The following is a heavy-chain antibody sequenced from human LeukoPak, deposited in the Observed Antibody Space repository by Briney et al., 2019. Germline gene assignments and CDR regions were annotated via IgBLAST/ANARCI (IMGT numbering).Heavy chain of an antibody. CDR3: ARDVVVVAAGAFDI. Sequence: GGSLRLSCAASGFTVSSNYMSWVRQAPGKGLEWVSVIYSGGSTYYADSVKGRFTISRDNSKNTLYLQMNSLRAEDTAVYYCARDVVVVAAGAFDIWGQGTMVTVSS. V-gene: IGHV3-53*01. J-gene: IGHJ3*02. CDR1: GFTVSSNY. D-gene: IGHD2-15*01. CDR2: IYSGGST.